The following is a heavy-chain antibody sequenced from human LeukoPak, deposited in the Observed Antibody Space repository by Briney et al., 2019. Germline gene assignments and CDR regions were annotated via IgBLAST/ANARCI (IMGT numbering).Heavy chain of an antibody. D-gene: IGHD5-12*01. V-gene: IGHV1-69*01. CDR1: GGTFSSYG. J-gene: IGHJ5*02. CDR2: IIPIFGTA. CDR3: AIRYSGLRYNWFDP. Sequence: ASVKVSCKASGGTFSSYGISWVRQAPGQGLEWMGGIIPIFGTANYTQKFQGRVTITADESTSTAYMGLSSLRSEDTAVYYCAIRYSGLRYNWFDPWGQGTLVTVSS.